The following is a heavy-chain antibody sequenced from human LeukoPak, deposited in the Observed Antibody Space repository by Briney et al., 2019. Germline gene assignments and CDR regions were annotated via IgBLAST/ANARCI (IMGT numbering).Heavy chain of an antibody. CDR3: AREGPVVVDYYYYYGMDV. D-gene: IGHD6-6*01. J-gene: IGHJ6*02. Sequence: SVKVSCKASGGTFSSYAISWVRQAPGQGLEWMGGIIPIFGTANYAQKFQGRATITADESTSTAYMELSSLRSEDTAVYYCAREGPVVVDYYYYYGMDVWGQGTTVTVSS. CDR1: GGTFSSYA. V-gene: IGHV1-69*01. CDR2: IIPIFGTA.